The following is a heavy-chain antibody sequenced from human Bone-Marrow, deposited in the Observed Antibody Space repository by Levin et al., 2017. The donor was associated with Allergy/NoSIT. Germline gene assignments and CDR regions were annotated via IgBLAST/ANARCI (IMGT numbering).Heavy chain of an antibody. CDR1: GFSFSDYY. CDR2: ISRSGTI. V-gene: IGHV3-69-1*01. Sequence: GGSLRLSCAASGFSFSDYYMNWIRQAPGKGPEWVSCISRSGTIYYADSVKGRLTISRDNANKVVYLHMTSLRADDTAVYYCGSGGTTGYEIDSWGQGTLVTVSS. CDR3: GSGGTTGYEIDS. J-gene: IGHJ4*02. D-gene: IGHD5-12*01.